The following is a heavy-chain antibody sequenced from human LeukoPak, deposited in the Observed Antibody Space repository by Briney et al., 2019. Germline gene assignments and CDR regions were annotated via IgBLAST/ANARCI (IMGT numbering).Heavy chain of an antibody. Sequence: SETLSLTCTVSGGSISSYYWSWIRQPAGKGLEWIGRIYTSDTIYNPSLESRVTMSVDTSKNQFSLNLSSVTAADTAVYYCARDGLGYGSPLDSWGQGTLVTVSS. CDR3: ARDGLGYGSPLDS. J-gene: IGHJ4*02. CDR1: GGSISSYY. D-gene: IGHD3-16*01. CDR2: IYTSDT. V-gene: IGHV4-4*07.